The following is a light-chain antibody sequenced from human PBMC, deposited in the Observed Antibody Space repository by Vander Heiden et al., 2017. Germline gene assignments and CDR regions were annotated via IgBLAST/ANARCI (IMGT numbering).Light chain of an antibody. V-gene: IGLV3-1*01. Sequence: SYALTQPPSVSVSPGQTARITCSGDRCGDKCGCWYQQKPGQCLVLVIYKDSKRSAGIPERFSCYNSGTTATLTMCGTEAGDEDYYDWQAGNSSVVVFGGGTKLTVL. CDR2: KDS. CDR1: RCGDKC. J-gene: IGLJ2*01. CDR3: QAGNSSVVV.